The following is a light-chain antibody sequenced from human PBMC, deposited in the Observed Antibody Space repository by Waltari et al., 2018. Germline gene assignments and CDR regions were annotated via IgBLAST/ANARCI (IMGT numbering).Light chain of an antibody. J-gene: IGLJ2*01. Sequence: QSALTQPASVSGSPGQSIAISCIGTTSDVGANNFLSWYQQHPGRAPKLMIHEFTKPPSGVSTRFSGSKSGNTASLTISGLQAEDEADYYCCSYTSIGPVLIGGGTKVTVL. CDR2: EFT. CDR3: CSYTSIGPVL. CDR1: TSDVGANNF. V-gene: IGLV2-23*02.